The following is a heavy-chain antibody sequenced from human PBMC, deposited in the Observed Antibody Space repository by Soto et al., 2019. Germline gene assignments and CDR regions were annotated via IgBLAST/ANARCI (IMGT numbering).Heavy chain of an antibody. J-gene: IGHJ5*02. Sequence: GASVKVSCKASGGTFSSYTISWVRQAPGQGLEWMGRIIPILGIANYAQKFQGRVTITADKSTSTAYMELSSLRSDDTAVYYCARDKGAYCGGDCYSTWFDPWGQGTLVTVSS. CDR1: GGTFSSYT. V-gene: IGHV1-69*04. CDR2: IIPILGIA. D-gene: IGHD2-21*02. CDR3: ARDKGAYCGGDCYSTWFDP.